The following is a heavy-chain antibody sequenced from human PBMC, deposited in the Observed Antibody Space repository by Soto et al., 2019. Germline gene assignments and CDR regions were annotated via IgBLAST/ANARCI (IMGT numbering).Heavy chain of an antibody. J-gene: IGHJ6*02. V-gene: IGHV4-59*01. CDR1: VVSMSNDY. CDR3: ARDGGAYATDV. D-gene: IGHD1-26*01. Sequence: TSETLSLTCTVSVVSMSNDYWSWIRQPPGKGLDWIGNVYYDGSTNYKPSLKSRVTISVDTSKNQFSLKLSSVTAADTAVYYCARDGGAYATDVWGQGTTVTVSS. CDR2: VYYDGST.